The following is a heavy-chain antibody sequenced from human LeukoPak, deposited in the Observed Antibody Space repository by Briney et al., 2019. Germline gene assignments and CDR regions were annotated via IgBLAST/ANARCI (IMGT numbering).Heavy chain of an antibody. CDR2: ISSSSSYI. J-gene: IGHJ1*01. CDR3: ARGEGLYPEYSQH. V-gene: IGHV3-21*01. Sequence: GGSLRLSCAASGFTFSSYSMNWVRQAPGKGLEWVSSISSSSSYIYYADSVKGRFTISRDNAKNSLYLQMNSLRAEDTAVYYCARGEGLYPEYSQHWGQGTLVTVSS. CDR1: GFTFSSYS. D-gene: IGHD3-16*02.